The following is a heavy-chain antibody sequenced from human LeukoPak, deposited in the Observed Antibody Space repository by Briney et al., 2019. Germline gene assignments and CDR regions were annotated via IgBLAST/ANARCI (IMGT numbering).Heavy chain of an antibody. D-gene: IGHD6-13*01. J-gene: IGHJ4*02. Sequence: ESGPTLVHPTPTLTLTCTFSGFSRSTSGMCVSWIRQPPGKALEWLARIDWDDDKYYNTSLKTRLTISKDTSKNQVVLTMTNMDPVDTATYYCARIAAAGTGFDYWGQGTLVTVSS. CDR2: IDWDDDK. CDR3: ARIAAAGTGFDY. V-gene: IGHV2-70*11. CDR1: GFSRSTSGMC.